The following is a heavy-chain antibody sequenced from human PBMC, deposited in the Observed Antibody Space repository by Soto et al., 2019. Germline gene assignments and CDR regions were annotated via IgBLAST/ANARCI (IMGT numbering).Heavy chain of an antibody. CDR3: ARMNADSGSHYYAMDV. J-gene: IGHJ6*02. Sequence: QVTLKESGPVLVKPTETLTLTCTISGFSLSNGRMGVSWIRQPPGRALERLAHFFSDAERSYSTSMQSRLTMSQDTSGTQVVLTMTNMDPQDTGTYFCARMNADSGSHYYAMDVWGQGTPVTVSS. D-gene: IGHD4-17*01. V-gene: IGHV2-26*03. CDR1: GFSLSNGRMG. CDR2: FFSDAER.